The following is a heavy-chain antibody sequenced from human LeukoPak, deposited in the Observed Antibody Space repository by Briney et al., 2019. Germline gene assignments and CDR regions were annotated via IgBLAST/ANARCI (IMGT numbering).Heavy chain of an antibody. CDR1: GFTFSSYA. CDR2: ISYDGSNK. D-gene: IGHD2-21*02. CDR3: ARPYCGGDCYTPYYGMDV. J-gene: IGHJ6*02. Sequence: PGRSLRLSCAASGFTFSSYAMHWVRQAPGKGLEWVAVISYDGSNKYYADSVKGRFTISRGNSKNTLYLQMNSLRAEDTAVYYCARPYCGGDCYTPYYGMDVWGQGTTVTVSS. V-gene: IGHV3-30-3*01.